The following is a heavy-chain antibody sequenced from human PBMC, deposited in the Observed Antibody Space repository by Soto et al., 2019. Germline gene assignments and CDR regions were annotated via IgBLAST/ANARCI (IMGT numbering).Heavy chain of an antibody. CDR2: IYHSGST. CDR1: GGSISSSNW. CDR3: ARKGYFDWKYFDS. V-gene: IGHV4-4*02. Sequence: QVQLQESGPGLVKPSGTLSLICAVSGGSISSSNWWSWVRQPPGKGLEWIGEIYHSGSTNSNSSLKSRVTISVDKSKNQFSLKLSSVTAADTAVYYCARKGYFDWKYFDSWGQGTLVTVSS. J-gene: IGHJ4*02. D-gene: IGHD3-9*01.